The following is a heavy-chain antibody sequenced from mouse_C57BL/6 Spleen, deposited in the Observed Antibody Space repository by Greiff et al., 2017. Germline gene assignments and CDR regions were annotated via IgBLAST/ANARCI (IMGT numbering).Heavy chain of an antibody. J-gene: IGHJ2*01. CDR1: GFTFSSYA. D-gene: IGHD2-5*01. CDR2: ISDGGSYT. V-gene: IGHV5-4*03. Sequence: EVKLVESGGGLVKPGGSLKLSCAASGFTFSSYAMSWVRQTPEKRLEWVATISDGGSYTYYPDNVKGRFTISRDNAKNNLYLQMSHLKSEDTAMYYCARHYSNYFDYWGQGTTLTVSS. CDR3: ARHYSNYFDY.